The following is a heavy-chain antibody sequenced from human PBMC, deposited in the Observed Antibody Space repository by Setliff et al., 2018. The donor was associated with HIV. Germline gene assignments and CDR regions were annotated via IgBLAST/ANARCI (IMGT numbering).Heavy chain of an antibody. D-gene: IGHD2-8*01. CDR3: ASKLYCTNGVCLDAFDI. CDR1: GYTFTGYY. V-gene: IGHV1-2*06. J-gene: IGHJ3*02. CDR2: INPNSGGT. Sequence: ASVKVSCKASGYTFTGYYMHWVRQAPGQGLEWMGRINPNSGGTKYAQKFQGRVTMTRDTSISTAYMELSSLRSDDTAVYYCASKLYCTNGVCLDAFDIWGQGTMVTVSS.